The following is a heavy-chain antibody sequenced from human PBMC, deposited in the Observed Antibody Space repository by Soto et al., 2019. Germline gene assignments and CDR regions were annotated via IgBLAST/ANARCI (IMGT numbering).Heavy chain of an antibody. J-gene: IGHJ4*02. CDR2: VRSDGDTT. Sequence: EVQVLESGGGLVQPGESLRLSCAASGFTFSNYGMNWVRQAPGKGLEWVSGVRSDGDTTYNAESVKGRFTVSRDTSKNTVYLQMNSLRAEDTAGYYCATGKGVGATPDGANCWGQGTLVTVSS. CDR3: ATGKGVGATPDGANC. V-gene: IGHV3-23*01. CDR1: GFTFSNYG. D-gene: IGHD1-26*01.